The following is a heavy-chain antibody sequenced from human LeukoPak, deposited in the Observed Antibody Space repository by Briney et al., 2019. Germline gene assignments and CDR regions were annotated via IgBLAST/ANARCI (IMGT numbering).Heavy chain of an antibody. CDR2: ISSSGSTI. J-gene: IGHJ6*02. CDR1: GFTFSSYE. D-gene: IGHD2-2*01. V-gene: IGHV3-48*03. Sequence: GGSLRLSCAASGFTFSSYEMNWVRQAPGKGLEWVSYISSSGSTIHYADSVKGRFTISRDNAKNSLYLQMNSLRAEDTAVYYCARDRNIVVVPAAMKYYYYYGMDVWGQGTTVTVSS. CDR3: ARDRNIVVVPAAMKYYYYYGMDV.